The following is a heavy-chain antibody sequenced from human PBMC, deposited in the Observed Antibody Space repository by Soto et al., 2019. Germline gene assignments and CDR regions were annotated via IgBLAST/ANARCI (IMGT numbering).Heavy chain of an antibody. CDR3: ARAGGYGDYYFDY. Sequence: SETLSLTCTVSGGSISSGGYSWSWIRQPPGKGLEWIGYIYHSGSTYYNPSLKSRVTISVDRSKNQFSLKLSSVTAADTAVYYCARAGGYGDYYFDYWGQGTLVTVSS. V-gene: IGHV4-30-2*01. CDR1: GGSISSGGYS. J-gene: IGHJ4*02. D-gene: IGHD4-17*01. CDR2: IYHSGST.